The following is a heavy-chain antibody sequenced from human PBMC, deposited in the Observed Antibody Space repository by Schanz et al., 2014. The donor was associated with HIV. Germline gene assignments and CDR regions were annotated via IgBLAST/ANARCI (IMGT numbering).Heavy chain of an antibody. CDR3: ARVVYDTQTGSYNGGWYYFDN. Sequence: QVHLVQSGAEVKKPGSSVEVSCKASGDPFSTDAFSWVRQVPGQGLEWMGGIIPKHGTSTSAQRFKGRVAIAADTSTSTIYLELSSLRSEDTALYYCARVVYDTQTGSYNGGWYYFDNWGLGTLVTVSS. V-gene: IGHV1-69*06. CDR2: IIPKHGTS. D-gene: IGHD3-9*01. CDR1: GDPFSTDA. J-gene: IGHJ4*02.